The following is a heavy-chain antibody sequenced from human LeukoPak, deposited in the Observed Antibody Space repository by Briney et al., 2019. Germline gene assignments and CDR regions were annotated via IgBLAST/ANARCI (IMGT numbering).Heavy chain of an antibody. V-gene: IGHV1-46*01. D-gene: IGHD2-2*01. CDR2: INPSGGST. CDR1: GYTFTGYY. J-gene: IGHJ4*02. CDR3: ASDQGLVVVPAATQFDY. Sequence: GASVKVSCKASGYTFTGYYMHWVRQAPGQGLEWMGIINPSGGSTSYAQKFQGRVTMTRDMSTSTVYMELSSLRSEDTAVYYCASDQGLVVVPAATQFDYWGQGTLVTVSS.